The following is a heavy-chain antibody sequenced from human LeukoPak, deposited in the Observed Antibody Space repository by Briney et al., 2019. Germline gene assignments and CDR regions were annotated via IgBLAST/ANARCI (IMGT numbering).Heavy chain of an antibody. CDR2: ISGSGRST. J-gene: IGHJ6*03. Sequence: GSLRLSCAASGFTFKSYAMSWVRQAPGKGLEWVSGISGSGRSTYYADSVKGRFTISRDKSKNTVHLQMNGLRADDTAVYYCAKDDVAAFATGYMDVWGKGTTVTVSS. V-gene: IGHV3-23*01. CDR1: GFTFKSYA. D-gene: IGHD6-6*01. CDR3: AKDDVAAFATGYMDV.